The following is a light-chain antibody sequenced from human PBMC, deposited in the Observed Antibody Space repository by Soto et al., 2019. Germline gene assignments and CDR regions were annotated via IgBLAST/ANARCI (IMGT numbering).Light chain of an antibody. CDR2: EAS. J-gene: IGKJ1*01. CDR1: QSISGS. CDR3: QQNNGYWT. V-gene: IGKV1-5*03. Sequence: DIQMTQSPSTLSASVGDRVTITCRASQSISGSLAWYQQKPGKAPKLLIYEASNLKSWVPSRFSGSGYGTEYTLTISILQPDDSTSYYCQQNNGYWTFGQRTRVEIK.